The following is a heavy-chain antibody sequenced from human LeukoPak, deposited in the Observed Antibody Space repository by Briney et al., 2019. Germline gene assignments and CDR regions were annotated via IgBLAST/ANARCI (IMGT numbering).Heavy chain of an antibody. D-gene: IGHD3-10*01. CDR2: MNPNSGNT. J-gene: IGHJ4*02. CDR3: ARTGGGFGELFYDY. Sequence: ASVKVSCKASGYTFTSYDINWVRQATGQGLEWMGSMNPNSGNTGYAQKFQGRVTMTRNTSISTACMELSSLRSEDTAVYYCARTGGGFGELFYDYWGQGTLVTVSS. CDR1: GYTFTSYD. V-gene: IGHV1-8*01.